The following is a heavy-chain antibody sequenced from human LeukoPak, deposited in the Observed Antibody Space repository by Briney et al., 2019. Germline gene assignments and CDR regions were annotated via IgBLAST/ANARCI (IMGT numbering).Heavy chain of an antibody. CDR1: GYTFTGHY. J-gene: IGHJ4*02. D-gene: IGHD7-27*01. CDR3: ARDNNWGPDY. Sequence: SVKVSCKASGYTFTGHYMHWVRQAPGQGLEWMGWIKPDTGVTYYAQNFQGRFTMATDTSISTVYMELSSLRSGDTAVYYCARDNNWGPDYWGQGTLVTVSS. V-gene: IGHV1-2*02. CDR2: IKPDTGVT.